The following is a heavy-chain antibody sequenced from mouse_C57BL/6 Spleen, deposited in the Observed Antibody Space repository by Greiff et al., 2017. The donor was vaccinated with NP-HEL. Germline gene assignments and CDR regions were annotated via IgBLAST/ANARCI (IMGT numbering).Heavy chain of an antibody. CDR2: IRNKANGYTT. J-gene: IGHJ2*01. V-gene: IGHV7-3*01. Sequence: EVKVEESGGGLVQPGGSLSLSCAASGFTFTDYYMSWVRQPPGKALEWLGFIRNKANGYTTEYSASVKGRFTISRDNSQSILYLQMNALRAEDSATYYCARSNWCVYCDYWGQGTTLTVSS. CDR3: ARSNWCVYCDY. CDR1: GFTFTDYY. D-gene: IGHD4-1*02.